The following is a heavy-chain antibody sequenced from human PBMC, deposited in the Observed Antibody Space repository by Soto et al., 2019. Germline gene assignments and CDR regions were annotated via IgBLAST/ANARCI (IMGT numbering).Heavy chain of an antibody. D-gene: IGHD5-18*01. J-gene: IGHJ6*02. CDR2: IYPGDSDT. CDR3: ARSNPDYRYSYGPHYYYGMDV. Sequence: PGESLKISCKGSGYSFTSYWIGWVRQMPGKGLEWMGIIYPGDSDTRYSPSFQGQVTISADKSISTAYLQWSSLKASDTAMYYCARSNPDYRYSYGPHYYYGMDVWGQGTTVTVSS. CDR1: GYSFTSYW. V-gene: IGHV5-51*01.